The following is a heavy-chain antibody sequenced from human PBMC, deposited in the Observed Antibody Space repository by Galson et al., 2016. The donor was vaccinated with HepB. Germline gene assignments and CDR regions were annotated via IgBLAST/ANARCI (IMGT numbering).Heavy chain of an antibody. J-gene: IGHJ5*02. CDR2: IAYDGSDK. CDR3: ATERGSSGAAAWFDP. CDR1: GFIFSSYG. Sequence: SLRLSCAASGFIFSSYGMHWVRQAPGKGLEWVALIAYDGSDKYYADSVKGRFTISRDSSENTMHLQMNSLRVEDTALYYCATERGSSGAAAWFDPRGQGTLVTASS. D-gene: IGHD6-6*01. V-gene: IGHV3-30*03.